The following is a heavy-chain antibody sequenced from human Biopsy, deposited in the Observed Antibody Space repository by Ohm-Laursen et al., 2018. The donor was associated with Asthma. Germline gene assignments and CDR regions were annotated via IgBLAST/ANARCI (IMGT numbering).Heavy chain of an antibody. CDR2: IYSGGTS. J-gene: IGHJ4*02. CDR3: ARGDSSNWSHYYFDY. CDR1: GFAVSRDY. D-gene: IGHD3-22*01. V-gene: IGHV3-53*01. Sequence: GSLRPSCAASGFAVSRDYMFWVRQAPGKGLEGVSVIYSGGTSHTADSVRGRFTISRDYSKNTLYLQMHSLRAEDTAVYYCARGDSSNWSHYYFDYWGQGTLVTVSS.